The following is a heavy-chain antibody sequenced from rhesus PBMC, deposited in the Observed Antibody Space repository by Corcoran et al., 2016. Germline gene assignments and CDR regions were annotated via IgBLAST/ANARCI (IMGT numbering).Heavy chain of an antibody. Sequence: QVQLVQSGAEVKKPGASVKLSCKASGYTFTSYYINWVRQAPGQVLEWMARNSPSNGNTGDAKKSQGRVTMTRDTSTSTAYMELSSLRSEDTAVYYCTRWDTVTTVSLDVWGRGVLVTVSS. CDR3: TRWDTVTTVSLDV. CDR2: NSPSNGNT. V-gene: IGHV1S9*01. CDR1: GYTFTSYY. J-gene: IGHJ5-2*02. D-gene: IGHD4-23*01.